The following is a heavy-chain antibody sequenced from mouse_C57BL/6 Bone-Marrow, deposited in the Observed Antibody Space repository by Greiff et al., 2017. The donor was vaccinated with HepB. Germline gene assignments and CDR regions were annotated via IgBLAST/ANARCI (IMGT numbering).Heavy chain of an antibody. V-gene: IGHV1-82*01. D-gene: IGHD1-1*01. Sequence: QVQLQQSGPELVKPGASVKISCKASGYAFSSSWMNWVKQRPGKGLEWIGRIYPGDGDTNYNGKFKGKATLTADKSSSTAYMQLSSLTSEDSAVYFCARWDYYGSSLYWDQGTTLTVSS. CDR3: ARWDYYGSSLY. CDR2: IYPGDGDT. CDR1: GYAFSSSW. J-gene: IGHJ2*01.